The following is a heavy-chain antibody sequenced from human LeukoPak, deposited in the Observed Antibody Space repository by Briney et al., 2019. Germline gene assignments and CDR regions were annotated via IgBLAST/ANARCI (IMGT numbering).Heavy chain of an antibody. Sequence: PSETLSLTCAVYGGSLSGHYWSWIRQPPGKGLEWIGEINESGYANYNPSLQSRVTISIDTSRRHFSLKLTSVAAADTAVYYCAGLVVGTATIDYWGQGTLVTVSS. CDR2: INESGYA. CDR1: GGSLSGHY. D-gene: IGHD2-21*02. V-gene: IGHV4-34*08. CDR3: AGLVVGTATIDY. J-gene: IGHJ4*02.